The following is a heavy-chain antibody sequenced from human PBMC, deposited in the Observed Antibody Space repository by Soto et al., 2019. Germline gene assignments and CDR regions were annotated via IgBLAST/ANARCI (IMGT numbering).Heavy chain of an antibody. Sequence: SETLSLTCTVSGGSIGSYYWSCIRQPPGKGLEWIGYIYYSGSTNYNPSLKSRVTISVDTSKNQFSLKLSSVTAADTAVYYCARDGDYDYFDYRGQGTLVTVLL. J-gene: IGHJ4*02. CDR3: ARDGDYDYFDY. CDR2: IYYSGST. CDR1: GGSIGSYY. D-gene: IGHD5-12*01. V-gene: IGHV4-59*01.